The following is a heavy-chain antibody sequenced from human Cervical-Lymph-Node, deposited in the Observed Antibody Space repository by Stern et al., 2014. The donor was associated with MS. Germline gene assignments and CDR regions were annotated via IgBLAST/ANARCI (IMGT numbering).Heavy chain of an antibody. J-gene: IGHJ4*02. Sequence: QVQLQESCPGLVKPSETLSLTCTVSGGSIRTFSWRWIRQPPGRGLEWIGCVYYNGTTTHNPSLKSRVTMSVDTSKSQLSLRLHSVTAADTAVYYCARHSVGVKDFDSWGQGTLVTVSS. V-gene: IGHV4-59*01. CDR2: VYYNGTT. CDR3: ARHSVGVKDFDS. D-gene: IGHD4-23*01. CDR1: GGSIRTFS.